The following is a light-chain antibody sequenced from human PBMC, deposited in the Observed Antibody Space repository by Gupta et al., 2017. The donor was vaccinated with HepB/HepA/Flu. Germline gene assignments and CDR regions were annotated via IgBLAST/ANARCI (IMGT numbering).Light chain of an antibody. CDR3: SSYTSSSTRV. CDR1: SSHVGGYNY. Sequence: SALTQPACGSGSPGHSVANSCIGTSSHVGGYNYVSWYQQHPGKAPKLMMYDFSNRPSGVSNRFSGSKSGNTASLTISGLQAEDEADYYCSSYTSSSTRVFGGGTKLTVL. CDR2: DFS. V-gene: IGLV2-14*01. J-gene: IGLJ2*01.